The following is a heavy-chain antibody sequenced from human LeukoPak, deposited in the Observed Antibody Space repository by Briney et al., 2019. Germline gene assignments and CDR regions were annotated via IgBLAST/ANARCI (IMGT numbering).Heavy chain of an antibody. CDR1: GFTFSSYS. CDR2: TSSSSSYI. J-gene: IGHJ4*02. V-gene: IGHV3-21*01. CDR3: ARARDGYNVFDY. D-gene: IGHD5-24*01. Sequence: GGSLRLSCAASGFTFSSYSMNWVRQAPGKGLEWVSSTSSSSSYIYYADSVKGRFTISRDNAKNSLYLQMNSLRAEDTAVYYCARARDGYNVFDYWGQGTLVTVSS.